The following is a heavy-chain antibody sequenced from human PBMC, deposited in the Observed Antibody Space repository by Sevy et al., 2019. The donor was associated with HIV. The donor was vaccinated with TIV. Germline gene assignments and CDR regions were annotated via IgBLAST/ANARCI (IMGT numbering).Heavy chain of an antibody. D-gene: IGHD3-10*01. CDR1: GGSISSYY. V-gene: IGHV4-59*01. Sequence: SETLSLTCTVSGGSISSYYWSWIRQPPGKGLEWIGYIYYSGSTNDNPSLKSRVTISVDTSKNQFSLKLSSVTAADTAVYYCARDGGGSGSLDYWGQGTLVTVSS. J-gene: IGHJ4*02. CDR3: ARDGGGSGSLDY. CDR2: IYYSGST.